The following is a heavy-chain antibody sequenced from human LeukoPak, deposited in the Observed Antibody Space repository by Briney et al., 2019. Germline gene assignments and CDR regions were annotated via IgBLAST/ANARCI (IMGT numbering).Heavy chain of an antibody. V-gene: IGHV3-23*01. J-gene: IGHJ4*02. CDR3: TRRGIVIRGVLIMGFHKAANYFDY. CDR2: IRGNGET. CDR1: GLSFSSFA. Sequence: GGSLRLSCAASGLSFSSFAMSWVRQGPARGLEWVSSIRGNGETFYADSVKGRFTISRDNSKNTVYLQMNSLRAEDTAVYFCTRRGIVIRGVLIMGFHKAANYFDYWGQGTLVTVSS. D-gene: IGHD3-10*01.